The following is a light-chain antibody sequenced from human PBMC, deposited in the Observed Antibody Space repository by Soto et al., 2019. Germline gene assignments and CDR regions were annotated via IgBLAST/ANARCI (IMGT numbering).Light chain of an antibody. CDR1: HSISTN. CDR3: QQYNSLPT. V-gene: IGKV3-15*01. Sequence: EIIMTQSPATLSVSPGEGATLSCRTSHSISTNLAWYQHKRGQSPRLLVYGASTRATGVPARFSGSGSGAEFTLSISSLQSEDFAVYYCQQYNSLPTFGGGTKVEIK. J-gene: IGKJ4*01. CDR2: GAS.